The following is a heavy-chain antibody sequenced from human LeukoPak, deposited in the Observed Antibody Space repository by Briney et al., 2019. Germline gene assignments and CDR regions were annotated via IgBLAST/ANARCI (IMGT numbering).Heavy chain of an antibody. J-gene: IGHJ6*02. Sequence: ASVKVSCKASGYTFTSYGISWVRQAPGQGLEWMGWISAYNGNTNYAQKLQGRVTMTTDTSTSTAYMELRSLRSDDTAVYYCAGEVSSSWYGRYYGMDVWGQGTTVTVSS. CDR3: AGEVSSSWYGRYYGMDV. CDR1: GYTFTSYG. D-gene: IGHD6-13*01. CDR2: ISAYNGNT. V-gene: IGHV1-18*01.